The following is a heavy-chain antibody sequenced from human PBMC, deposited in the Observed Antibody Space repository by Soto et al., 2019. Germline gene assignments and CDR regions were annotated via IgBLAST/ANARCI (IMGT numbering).Heavy chain of an antibody. D-gene: IGHD6-25*01. J-gene: IGHJ4*02. CDR2: ISYDGISK. Sequence: QVQLVESGGGVVQPGTSLTLSCVSSGFTFSRYAMHWVRQAPGKGLEWVGIISYDGISKYYADSVQGRFAISRDNSKDTLYLQMNGLRPEDTAMYFCAKDPPAASWRPYYFDHGGQGTLVAVSS. CDR3: AKDPPAASWRPYYFDH. V-gene: IGHV3-30*18. CDR1: GFTFSRYA.